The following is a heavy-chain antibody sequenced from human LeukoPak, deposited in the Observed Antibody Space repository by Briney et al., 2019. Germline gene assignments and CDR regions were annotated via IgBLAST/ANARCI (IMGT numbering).Heavy chain of an antibody. CDR3: ARGSSSSWYGHLGDYYYGMDV. V-gene: IGHV4-59*01. CDR2: IYYSGST. CDR1: GGSISSYY. J-gene: IGHJ6*02. Sequence: SETLSLTCTVSGGSISSYYWSWIRQPPGKGLEWIGYIYYSGSTNYNPSLKSRVTISVDTSKNQFSLKLSSVTAADTAVYYCARGSSSSWYGHLGDYYYGMDVWGQGTTVTVSS. D-gene: IGHD6-13*01.